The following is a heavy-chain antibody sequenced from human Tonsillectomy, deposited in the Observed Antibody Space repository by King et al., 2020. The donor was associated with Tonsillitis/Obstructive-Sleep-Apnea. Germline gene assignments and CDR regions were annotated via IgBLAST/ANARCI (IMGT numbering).Heavy chain of an antibody. Sequence: QLQESGPGLVKPSETLSLTCTVSRASITTYSWSWIRQPPGKGLEWIGHVYYSGSTNYRPSLQSRLTLSMDASKNQFSLRLSSVTAADTAVYYCARLHYDDIWGNYRYSFDYWGRGTLVTVSS. J-gene: IGHJ4*02. CDR2: VYYSGST. CDR1: RASITTYS. CDR3: ARLHYDDIWGNYRYSFDY. D-gene: IGHD3-16*02. V-gene: IGHV4-59*01.